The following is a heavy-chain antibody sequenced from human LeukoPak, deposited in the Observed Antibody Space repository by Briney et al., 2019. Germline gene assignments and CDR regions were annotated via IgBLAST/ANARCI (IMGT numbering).Heavy chain of an antibody. Sequence: ASVKVSCKASGYTFTGYYIHWVRQAPGQGLEWMGWINPNSGGTNYALKFQGRVTMTRDMSVSTAYMDLSRLRSDDTAVYFCARRRLPTTSSYHSYGMDVWGQGTTVTVSS. D-gene: IGHD2/OR15-2a*01. CDR3: ARRRLPTTSSYHSYGMDV. CDR1: GYTFTGYY. V-gene: IGHV1-2*02. J-gene: IGHJ6*02. CDR2: INPNSGGT.